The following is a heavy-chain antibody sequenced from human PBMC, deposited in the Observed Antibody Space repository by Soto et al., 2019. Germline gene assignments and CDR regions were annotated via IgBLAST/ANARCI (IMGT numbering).Heavy chain of an antibody. Sequence: LRLSCAASGFTFSSYGMHWVRQAPGKGLEWVAVISYDGSNKYYADSVEGRFTISRDNSKNTLYLQMNSLRAEDTAVYYCAKKGPSRYGDYALDYWGQGTLVTVSS. CDR2: ISYDGSNK. CDR1: GFTFSSYG. V-gene: IGHV3-30*18. CDR3: AKKGPSRYGDYALDY. D-gene: IGHD4-17*01. J-gene: IGHJ4*02.